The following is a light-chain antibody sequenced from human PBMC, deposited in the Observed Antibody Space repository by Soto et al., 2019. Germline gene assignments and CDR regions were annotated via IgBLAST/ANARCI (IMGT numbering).Light chain of an antibody. J-gene: IGLJ1*01. CDR3: CSYAGSSTFV. V-gene: IGLV2-23*02. Sequence: QSVLTQPASVSGSPGQSITISCTGTSSDVGIYDLVSWYKHHPGRAPQLIIYEVTKRPSGVSNRFSGSKSGNTASLTISGLQAEDEADYYCCSYAGSSTFVFGTGTKVIVL. CDR1: SSDVGIYDL. CDR2: EVT.